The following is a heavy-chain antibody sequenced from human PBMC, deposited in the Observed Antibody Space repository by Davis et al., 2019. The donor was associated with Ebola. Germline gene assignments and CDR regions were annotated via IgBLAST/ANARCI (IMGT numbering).Heavy chain of an antibody. V-gene: IGHV3-7*01. J-gene: IGHJ6*02. Sequence: GESLKISCAASGFTFSSYSMNWVRQAPGKGLEWVANIKQDGSEKYYVDSVKGRFTISRDNAKNSLYLQMNSLRDEDTAVYYCARDDGGYDSRGYYYYGMDVWGQGTTVTVSS. CDR3: ARDDGGYDSRGYYYYGMDV. CDR2: IKQDGSEK. CDR1: GFTFSSYS. D-gene: IGHD5-12*01.